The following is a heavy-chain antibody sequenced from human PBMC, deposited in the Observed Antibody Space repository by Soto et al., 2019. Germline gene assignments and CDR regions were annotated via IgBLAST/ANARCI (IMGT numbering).Heavy chain of an antibody. V-gene: IGHV1-69*01. CDR1: GGTFSSYA. CDR3: NREIAAAGTNIY. CDR2: IIPIFGTA. J-gene: IGHJ4*02. D-gene: IGHD6-13*01. Sequence: QVQLVQSGAEVKKPGSSVKVSCKASGGTFSSYAISWVRQAPGQGLEWMGGIIPIFGTANYAQKFQGRVTIPADESTSTAYMELSSLRSEDTAVYYCNREIAAAGTNIYWGQGTLVTVSS.